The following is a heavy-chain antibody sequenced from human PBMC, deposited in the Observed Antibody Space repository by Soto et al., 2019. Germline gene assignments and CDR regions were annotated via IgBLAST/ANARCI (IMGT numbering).Heavy chain of an antibody. CDR3: ARGGRSLVVVVAATRKFDY. D-gene: IGHD2-15*01. V-gene: IGHV4-34*01. J-gene: IGHJ4*02. Sequence: QVQLQQWGAGLLKPSETLSLTCAVYGGSFSGYYWSWIRQPPGKGLEWIGEINHSGSTNYNPSLKSRVTISVDTSNNQFSLKLSSVTAADPAVYCCARGGRSLVVVVAATRKFDYWGQGTLVTVSS. CDR1: GGSFSGYY. CDR2: INHSGST.